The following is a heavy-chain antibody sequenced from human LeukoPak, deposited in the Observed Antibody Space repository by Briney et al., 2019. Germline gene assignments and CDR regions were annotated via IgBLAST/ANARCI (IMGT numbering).Heavy chain of an antibody. CDR1: GFAFSIYD. V-gene: IGHV3-13*01. CDR3: ARVPTNSWYNWFDP. CDR2: IGTTDNT. D-gene: IGHD2-8*01. J-gene: IGHJ5*02. Sequence: GGSLKLSCAASGFAFSIYDMHWVRQPTGKGLEWVSAIGTTDNTYYIDSVKGRFTISRENAKNSLYLQMNSLRAEDTAIYYCARVPTNSWYNWFDPWGQGTLVTVSS.